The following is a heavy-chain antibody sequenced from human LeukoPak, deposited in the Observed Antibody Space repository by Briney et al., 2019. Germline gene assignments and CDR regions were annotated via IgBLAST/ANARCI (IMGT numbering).Heavy chain of an antibody. V-gene: IGHV3-64*01. J-gene: IGHJ6*03. Sequence: GGSLRLSRSASGLPLSTYAMHWVRQAPGKGLESVSAISTEGGSTYYANSVRGRFTISRDNSKNTMYLQMGSLRPEDMAVYYCARDRSPIRGYDLEYYYYMDVWGRGTTVTVSS. D-gene: IGHD5-12*01. CDR2: ISTEGGST. CDR1: GLPLSTYA. CDR3: ARDRSPIRGYDLEYYYYMDV.